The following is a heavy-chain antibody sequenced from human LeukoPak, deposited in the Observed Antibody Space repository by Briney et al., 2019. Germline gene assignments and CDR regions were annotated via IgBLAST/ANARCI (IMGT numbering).Heavy chain of an antibody. CDR2: INHSGST. V-gene: IGHV4-34*01. Sequence: PSETLSLTCAVYGGSFSGYYWSWIRQPPGKGLEWIGEINHSGSTNNNPSLKSRVTISVDTSKNQFSLNLSSVTAADTAVYYCTRGRAAMVPLWGQGTLVTVSS. J-gene: IGHJ4*02. D-gene: IGHD5-18*01. CDR1: GGSFSGYY. CDR3: TRGRAAMVPL.